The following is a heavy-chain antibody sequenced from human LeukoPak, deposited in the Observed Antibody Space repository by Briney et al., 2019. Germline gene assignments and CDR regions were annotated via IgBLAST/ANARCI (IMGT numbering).Heavy chain of an antibody. CDR1: GFTFSNYG. D-gene: IGHD6-19*01. CDR2: IRYDGTNK. CDR3: AKGSRDSSGWYRDY. J-gene: IGHJ4*02. V-gene: IGHV3-30*02. Sequence: GGSLRLSCVASGFTFSNYGMHWVRQAPGKGLKWVAFIRYDGTNKDYADSVKGRFTMSKDNSKDTPYLQMNSLRAEDTAVYYCAKGSRDSSGWYRDYWGQGTLVTVSS.